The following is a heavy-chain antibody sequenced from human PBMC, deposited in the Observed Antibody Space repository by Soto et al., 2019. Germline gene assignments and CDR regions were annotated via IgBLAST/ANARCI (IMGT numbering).Heavy chain of an antibody. J-gene: IGHJ4*02. CDR1: GGSSTSCDSS. D-gene: IGHD2-15*01. V-gene: IGHV4-31*03. Sequence: QVYLKESGPGLVRPSQTPSLTGTVSGGSSTSCDSSWNWIRQNAEKGLEWIGYINARVTTFYNPSLKSRLIISVDTSENQFSLKLHSVAAATTAVYYCVIDAPGVAPYCGRGILVTVSS. CDR2: INARVTT. CDR3: VIDAPGVAPY.